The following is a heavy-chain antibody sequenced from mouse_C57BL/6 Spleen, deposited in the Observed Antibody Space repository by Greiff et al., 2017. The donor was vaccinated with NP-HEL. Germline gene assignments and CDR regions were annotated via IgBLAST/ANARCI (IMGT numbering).Heavy chain of an antibody. CDR1: GYSITSGYD. Sequence: DVKLVESGPGMVKPSQSLSLTCTVTGYSITSGYDWHWIRHFPGNKLEWMGYISYSGSTNYNPSLKSRISITHDTSKNHFFLKLNSVTTEDTATYYCARGPYYGSSRGYAMDYWGQGTSVTVSS. D-gene: IGHD1-1*01. V-gene: IGHV3-1*01. CDR2: ISYSGST. J-gene: IGHJ4*01. CDR3: ARGPYYGSSRGYAMDY.